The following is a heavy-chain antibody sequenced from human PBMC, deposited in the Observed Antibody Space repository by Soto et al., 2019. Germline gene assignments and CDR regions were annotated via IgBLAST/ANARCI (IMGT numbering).Heavy chain of an antibody. J-gene: IGHJ3*02. CDR1: GGSMSTYY. CDR2: IYTSGST. V-gene: IGHV4-4*07. CDR3: ASRLGSGYAREGFDI. D-gene: IGHD3-22*01. Sequence: QVQLQESGPGLVKPSETLSLTCTVPGGSMSTYYWSWIRQPAGKGLEWIGRIYTSGSTNYNPSLKSRVTMAVDTSKNQFSLKLSSVTAADTAVYYCASRLGSGYAREGFDIWGQGTMVTVSS.